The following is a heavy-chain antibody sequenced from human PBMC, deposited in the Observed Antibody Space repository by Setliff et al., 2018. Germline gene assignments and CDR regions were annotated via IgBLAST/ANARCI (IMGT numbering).Heavy chain of an antibody. V-gene: IGHV1-18*01. CDR2: IGAHNSNT. CDR3: ARGEREGITMVRGVRGTHYYYGMDV. D-gene: IGHD3-10*01. Sequence: ASVKVSCKTSGYSFSNYGISWVRQAPGQGLEWLGWIGAHNSNTNYAEKFQGRLSMTTDTSKSTAYMELRSLRSEDTAVYYCARGEREGITMVRGVRGTHYYYGMDVWGQGTTVTVSS. J-gene: IGHJ6*02. CDR1: GYSFSNYG.